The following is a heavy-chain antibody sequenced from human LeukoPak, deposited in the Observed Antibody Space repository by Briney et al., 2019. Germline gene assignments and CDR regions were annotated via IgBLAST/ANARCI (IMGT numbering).Heavy chain of an antibody. Sequence: SGPTLVKPTQTLTLTCTFSRFSLSTNGVGVGWIRQPPGKALECLALIYWDDDKRYSPSLKSRVTITKDTSKNQVVLTMTNVDVVDTATYYCAHRLIESGNWDNGNFDYWGQGTLVTVSS. J-gene: IGHJ4*02. D-gene: IGHD1/OR15-1a*01. CDR1: RFSLSTNGVG. CDR3: AHRLIESGNWDNGNFDY. V-gene: IGHV2-5*02. CDR2: IYWDDDK.